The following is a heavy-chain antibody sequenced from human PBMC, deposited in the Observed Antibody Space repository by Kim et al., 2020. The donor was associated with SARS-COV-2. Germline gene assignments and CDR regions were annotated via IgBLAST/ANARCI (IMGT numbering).Heavy chain of an antibody. J-gene: IGHJ4*02. CDR2: IIPIFGTA. V-gene: IGHV1-69*13. CDR1: GGTFSSYA. CDR3: ARDGVEMATMAFDY. Sequence: SVKVSCKASGGTFSSYAISWVRQAPGQGLEWMGGIIPIFGTANYAQKFQGRVTITADESTSTAYMELSSLRSEDTAVYYCARDGVEMATMAFDYWGQGTLVTVSS. D-gene: IGHD5-12*01.